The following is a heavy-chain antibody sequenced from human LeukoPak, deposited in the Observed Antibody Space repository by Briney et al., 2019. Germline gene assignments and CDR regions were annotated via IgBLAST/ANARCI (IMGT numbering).Heavy chain of an antibody. CDR3: ARRDASGWYGYYYYYMDV. CDR2: INHSGST. V-gene: IGHV4-34*01. CDR1: GGSFSGYY. D-gene: IGHD6-19*01. J-gene: IGHJ6*03. Sequence: SSETLSLTCAVYGGSFSGYYWSWIRQPPGKGLEWIGEINHSGSTNYNPSLKSRVTISVDTSKNQFSLKLSSVTAADTAVYYCARRDASGWYGYYYYYMDVWGKGTTVTISS.